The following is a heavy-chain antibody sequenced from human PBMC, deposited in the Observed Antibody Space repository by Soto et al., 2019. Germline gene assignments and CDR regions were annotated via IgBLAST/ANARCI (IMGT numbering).Heavy chain of an antibody. CDR1: GGSISSGGYY. V-gene: IGHV4-31*03. D-gene: IGHD2-2*01. CDR3: AKVVPAWGYCDY. Sequence: SETLSLTCTVSGGSISSGGYYWSWIRQHPGKGLEWIGYIYYSGSTYYNPSLKSRVTISVDTSKNQFSLKLSSVTAADTAVYYCAKVVPAWGYCDYWGQGTQVTVS. J-gene: IGHJ4*02. CDR2: IYYSGST.